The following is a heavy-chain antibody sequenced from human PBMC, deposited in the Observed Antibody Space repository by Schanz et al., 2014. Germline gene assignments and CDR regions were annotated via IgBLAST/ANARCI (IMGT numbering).Heavy chain of an antibody. D-gene: IGHD2-15*01. J-gene: IGHJ6*02. CDR3: VKDLAPGGADV. CDR2: IDRDGGHT. Sequence: EVQLVESGGVVAQPGGSLRLSCAASGFSFDDYTMHWVRQAPGKGLEWVSLIDRDGGHTYYADSVKGRFTISRDRSSLYLQMNSLRAEDTAFYYCVKDLAPGGADVWGQGTTVTVSS. V-gene: IGHV3-43*01. CDR1: GFSFDDYT.